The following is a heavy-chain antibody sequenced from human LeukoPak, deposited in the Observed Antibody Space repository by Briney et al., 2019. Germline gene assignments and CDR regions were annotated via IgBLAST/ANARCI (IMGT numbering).Heavy chain of an antibody. V-gene: IGHV3-30-3*01. CDR1: GFTFSSYA. CDR3: ARGGVLTAAGTDY. Sequence: PGGSLRLSCAASGFTFSSYAMHWVRQAPGKGLEWVAVISYDGSNKYYADSVKGRFTISRDNAKNSLYLQMNSLRAEDTAVYYCARGGVLTAAGTDYWGQGTLVTVSS. CDR2: ISYDGSNK. J-gene: IGHJ4*02. D-gene: IGHD6-13*01.